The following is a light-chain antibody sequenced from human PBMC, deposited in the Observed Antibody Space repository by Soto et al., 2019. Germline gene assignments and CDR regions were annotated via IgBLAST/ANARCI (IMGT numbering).Light chain of an antibody. CDR2: EIC. J-gene: IGLJ1*01. CDR3: GSYTTSSTRV. CDR1: SSDVGIYNY. Sequence: QSVLTQPASVSGSPGQSIAISCTGSSSDVGIYNYVSWYQQHPGKDPKLILYEICNRPSGASNHYSGSKSGNTVSLNVSGLQAEDEADYYCGSYTTSSTRVFGTRTKVTV. V-gene: IGLV2-14*01.